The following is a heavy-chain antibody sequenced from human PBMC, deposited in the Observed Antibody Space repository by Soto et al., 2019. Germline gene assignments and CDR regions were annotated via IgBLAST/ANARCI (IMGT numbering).Heavy chain of an antibody. CDR2: ISSSSSTI. J-gene: IGHJ3*02. V-gene: IGHV3-48*01. Sequence: GGSLRLSCAASGFTFSSYSMNWVRQAPGKGLEWVSYISSSSSTIYYADSVKGRFTISRDNAKNSLYLQMNSLGAEDTAVYYCVREQLYYNDVFGRPLRCLDMWGQGTMVTVS. CDR3: VREQLYYNDVFGRPLRCLDM. CDR1: GFTFSSYS. D-gene: IGHD3-22*01.